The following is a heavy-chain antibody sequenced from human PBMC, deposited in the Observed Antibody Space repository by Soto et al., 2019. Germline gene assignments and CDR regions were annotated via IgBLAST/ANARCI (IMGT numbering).Heavy chain of an antibody. D-gene: IGHD4-4*01. CDR1: GFTFSSYA. J-gene: IGHJ4*02. CDR3: AKALEMATVFDY. Sequence: EVQLLESGGGLVQPGGSLRLSCAASGFTFSSYAMSWVRQAPGKGLEWVSAISGSGGSTYYADSVKGRFTISRDNSKNQLYLPMNSLRAEDTAVYYCAKALEMATVFDYWGQGPLVTVSS. CDR2: ISGSGGST. V-gene: IGHV3-23*01.